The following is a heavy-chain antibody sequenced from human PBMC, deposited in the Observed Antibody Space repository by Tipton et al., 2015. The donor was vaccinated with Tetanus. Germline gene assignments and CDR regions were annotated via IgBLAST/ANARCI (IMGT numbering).Heavy chain of an antibody. J-gene: IGHJ4*02. D-gene: IGHD3-10*01. CDR2: IIYSGKTI. CDR1: GFTFTDYY. V-gene: IGHV3-11*01. Sequence: SLRLSCAASGFTFTDYYMSRLRQAPGKGLEWVSSIIYSGKTIYYADSVKGRFTISRDNARNSLFLHMNSLRAEDTAVYYCARKISLLRGVVDVDYFDFWGQGTLVTVSS. CDR3: ARKISLLRGVVDVDYFDF.